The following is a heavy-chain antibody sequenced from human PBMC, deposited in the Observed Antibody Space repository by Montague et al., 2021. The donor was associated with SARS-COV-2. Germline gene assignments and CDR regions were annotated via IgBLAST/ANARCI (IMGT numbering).Heavy chain of an antibody. CDR1: GFSISSGYC. J-gene: IGHJ4*02. V-gene: IGHV4-38-2*02. CDR2: RYRNGAN. Sequence: SETLSLTCSVSGFSISSGYCWGWRRPTPEKRLEWIGRRYRNGANXXRPSLKRPVTILLDTSKNQFSLSLTSVTAADTAVYYCARSGVGIFDFSYFDSWGQGSLVIVSS. CDR3: ARSGVGIFDFSYFDS. D-gene: IGHD3-3*01.